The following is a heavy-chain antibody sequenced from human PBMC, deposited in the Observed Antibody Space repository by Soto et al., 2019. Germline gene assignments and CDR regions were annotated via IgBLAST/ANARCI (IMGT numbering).Heavy chain of an antibody. V-gene: IGHV1-2*04. J-gene: IGHJ4*02. CDR3: ARDVAYSGSYYLDY. Sequence: ASVKVSCTASGYTFTGYYMHWVRQAPGQGLEWMGWINPNSGGTNYAQKFQGWVTMTRDTSISTAYMELSRLRSDDTAVYYCARDVAYSGSYYLDYWGQGTLVTVSS. CDR1: GYTFTGYY. D-gene: IGHD1-26*01. CDR2: INPNSGGT.